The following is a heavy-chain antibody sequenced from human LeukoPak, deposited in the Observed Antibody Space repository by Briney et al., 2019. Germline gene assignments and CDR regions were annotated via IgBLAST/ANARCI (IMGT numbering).Heavy chain of an antibody. CDR3: ARALGPSSGYYLDY. J-gene: IGHJ4*02. D-gene: IGHD3-22*01. Sequence: GALRLSCAASGFTFSDYYMSWIRQAPGRGLEWVSYISSSSSYTNYADSVKGRFAISRDNAKNSLYLQMNSLRAEDTAVYYCARALGPSSGYYLDYWGQGTLVTVAS. CDR2: ISSSSSYT. V-gene: IGHV3-11*05. CDR1: GFTFSDYY.